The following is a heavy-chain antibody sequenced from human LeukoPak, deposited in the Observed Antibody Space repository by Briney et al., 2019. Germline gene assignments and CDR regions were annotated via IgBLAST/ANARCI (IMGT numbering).Heavy chain of an antibody. CDR1: GGTFSSYA. D-gene: IGHD3-10*01. J-gene: IGHJ4*02. Sequence: SEKVSCKASGGTFSSYAISWVRQAPGQELEWMGGIIPIFGTANYAQKFQGRVTITADESTSTAYMELSGLRSEDTAVYYCARRYGSGSQFDYWGQGTLVTVSS. CDR3: ARRYGSGSQFDY. CDR2: IIPIFGTA. V-gene: IGHV1-69*13.